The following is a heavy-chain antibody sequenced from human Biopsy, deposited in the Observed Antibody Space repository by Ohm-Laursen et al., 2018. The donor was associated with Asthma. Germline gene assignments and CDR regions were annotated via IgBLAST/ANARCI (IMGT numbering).Heavy chain of an antibody. CDR3: ARRGGVRRYFDY. CDR2: IYYIGST. D-gene: IGHD3-16*01. V-gene: IGHV4-30-4*01. Sequence: TLSLTCPVSGGSISSGAYYWSWARQPPGKGLEWIGHIYYIGSTYYNPSLKSRVAISLDTSKNQFSLKLSSVTAADTAVYFCARRGGVRRYFDYWGQGTLVTVSS. CDR1: GGSISSGAYY. J-gene: IGHJ4*02.